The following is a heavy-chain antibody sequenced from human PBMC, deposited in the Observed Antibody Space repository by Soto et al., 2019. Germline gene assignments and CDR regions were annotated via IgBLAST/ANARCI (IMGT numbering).Heavy chain of an antibody. Sequence: GESLKISCKGSGYSFTSYWIGWVRQMPGKGLEWLGIIYPGDSDTRYSPSFQGHVTISADKSISTAYLQWSSLKPSDTAMYYCSGHKTPHHAFWIPPDFGDLYFYCMVVWCEGT. CDR1: GYSFTSYW. V-gene: IGHV5-51*01. CDR2: IYPGDSDT. D-gene: IGHD3-3*01. J-gene: IGHJ6*02. CDR3: SGHKTPHHAFWIPPDFGDLYFYCMVV.